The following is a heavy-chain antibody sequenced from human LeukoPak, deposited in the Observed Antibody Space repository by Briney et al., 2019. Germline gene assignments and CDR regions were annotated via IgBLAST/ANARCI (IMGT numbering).Heavy chain of an antibody. D-gene: IGHD2-2*01. J-gene: IGHJ4*02. CDR2: IYYNGTT. Sequence: PSETLSLTCTVSGGSISTFYWSWIRRPPGKGLEWIGFIYYNGTTNYNPSLRSRVTISVDTSKSQFSLKLSSVTAADTAVYYCARQCNSASCPYDYWDQGTLVTVSS. CDR1: GGSISTFY. CDR3: ARQCNSASCPYDY. V-gene: IGHV4-59*08.